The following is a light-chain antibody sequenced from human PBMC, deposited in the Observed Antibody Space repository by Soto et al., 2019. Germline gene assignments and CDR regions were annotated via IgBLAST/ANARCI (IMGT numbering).Light chain of an antibody. J-gene: IGKJ4*01. V-gene: IGKV3-20*01. CDR3: QQYSASPPLT. Sequence: EIVLTQSPGTLSLSPGDRATLSCRASQSVSSNYLAWYQQKPGRAPRLLVYGASSRATGIPDRFSGSGSGTAFTLTISRLEPEDFAVYYCQQYSASPPLTFGGGTKVEIK. CDR1: QSVSSNY. CDR2: GAS.